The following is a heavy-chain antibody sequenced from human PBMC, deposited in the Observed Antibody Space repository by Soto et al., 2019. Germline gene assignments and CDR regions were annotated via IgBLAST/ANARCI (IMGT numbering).Heavy chain of an antibody. V-gene: IGHV1-69*01. CDR3: ARGWISGYCSGGSCYSRFDY. D-gene: IGHD2-15*01. Sequence: QVQLVQSGAEVKKPGSSVKVSCKASGGTFSSYAISWVRQAPGQGLEWMGGLIPIFGTANYAQKFQGRVTITADESTSTAYMELSSLRSEDTAVYYCARGWISGYCSGGSCYSRFDYWGQGTLVTVSS. J-gene: IGHJ4*02. CDR1: GGTFSSYA. CDR2: LIPIFGTA.